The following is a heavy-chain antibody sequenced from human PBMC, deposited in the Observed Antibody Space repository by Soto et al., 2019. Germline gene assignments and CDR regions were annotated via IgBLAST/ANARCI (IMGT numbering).Heavy chain of an antibody. CDR2: ISGSGGST. CDR1: GFTFSSYA. Sequence: GSLRLSCAASGFTFSSYAMSRVRQAPGKGLEWVSAISGSGGSTYYADSVKGRFTISRDNSKNTLYLQMNSLRAEDTAVYYCAKSPPSIAAAGHNFDYWGQGTLVTVSS. V-gene: IGHV3-23*01. CDR3: AKSPPSIAAAGHNFDY. D-gene: IGHD6-13*01. J-gene: IGHJ4*02.